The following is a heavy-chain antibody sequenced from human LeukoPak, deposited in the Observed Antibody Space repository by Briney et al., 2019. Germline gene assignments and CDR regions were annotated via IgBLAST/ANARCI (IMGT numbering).Heavy chain of an antibody. V-gene: IGHV3-53*01. CDR2: IYNGVNT. J-gene: IGHJ4*02. Sequence: GGSLRLSCAASGFTVSSNYMAWVRQAPGKGLEWVSVIYNGVNTNYADSVKGRFTISRDNSKNTLYLQMNSLRAEDTAVYYCAGGARWLAFDYWGQGTLVTVSS. CDR1: GFTVSSNY. D-gene: IGHD6-19*01. CDR3: AGGARWLAFDY.